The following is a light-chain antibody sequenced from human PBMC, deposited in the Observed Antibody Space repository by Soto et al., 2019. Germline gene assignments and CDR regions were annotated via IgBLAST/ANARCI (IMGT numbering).Light chain of an antibody. J-gene: IGKJ4*01. CDR2: KVS. CDR3: VHYTQHPLT. Sequence: DLVMTQTPLSSPVTLGQPASISCRSSQSLVHRDGNTYLSWLHQRPGQPPRLLISKVSNRFSGVPPRFSRSRAGKYITLNISRLDVDGVGIYYWVHYTQHPLTFGGGAVVDIK. CDR1: QSLVHRDGNTY. V-gene: IGKV2-24*01.